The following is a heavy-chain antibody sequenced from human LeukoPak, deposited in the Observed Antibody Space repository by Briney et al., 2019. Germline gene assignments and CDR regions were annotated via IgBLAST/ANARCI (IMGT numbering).Heavy chain of an antibody. J-gene: IGHJ4*02. CDR3: ERAATAAGTQVY. CDR2: ITYSGST. D-gene: IGHD6-13*01. Sequence: PSDTLSLTCTVSGGSISSYYLSWVRQPPGKGLEWIGYITYSGSTNYNPSLKSRVTISVDTSKNQFSLKLSSVTAADTAVYYCERAATAAGTQVYWGQGTMATVSS. CDR1: GGSISSYY. V-gene: IGHV4-59*08.